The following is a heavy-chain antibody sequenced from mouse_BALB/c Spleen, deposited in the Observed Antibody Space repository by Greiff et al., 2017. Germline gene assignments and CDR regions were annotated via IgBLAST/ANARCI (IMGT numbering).Heavy chain of an antibody. J-gene: IGHJ2*01. CDR2: ISYDGSN. CDR1: GYSITSGYY. CDR3: AYGYDRFDY. Sequence: ESGPGLVKPSQSLSLTCSVTGYSITSGYYWNWIRQFPGNKLEWMGYISYDGSNNYNPSLKNRISITRDTSKNQFFLKLNSVTTEDTATYYCAYGYDRFDYWGQGTTLTVSS. D-gene: IGHD2-2*01. V-gene: IGHV3-6*02.